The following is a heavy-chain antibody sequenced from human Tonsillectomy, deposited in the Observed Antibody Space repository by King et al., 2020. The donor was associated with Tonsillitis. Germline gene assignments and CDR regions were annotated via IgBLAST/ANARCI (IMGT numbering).Heavy chain of an antibody. CDR2: IKIKTQGETT. D-gene: IGHD1-14*01. J-gene: IGHJ4*02. V-gene: IGHV3-15*01. CDR3: IIGLGRTNGDY. Sequence: VQLVESGGGLVNPGGSLRLSCAAFGFTFSDAWMSWVRQAPGKGLEWVGRIKIKTQGETTDYAAPVKGRFTISRDDSKNRLYLQMNSLKTEDTAVYYCIIGLGRTNGDYWGPGTLVTVSS. CDR1: GFTFSDAW.